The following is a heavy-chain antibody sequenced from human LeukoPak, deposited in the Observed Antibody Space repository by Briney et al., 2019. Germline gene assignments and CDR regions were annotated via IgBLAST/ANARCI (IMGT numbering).Heavy chain of an antibody. V-gene: IGHV4-61*01. D-gene: IGHD6-19*01. J-gene: IGHJ4*02. Sequence: SETLSLTCTVFGGSVNSGNYYWSWIRQPPGKGLEWIAYIFYSGSTNYNPSLKSRVTMSIDTSKNQFSLRLSSVTAADTAFYYCTASYTSGFPEIDYWGQGTLVTVSS. CDR2: IFYSGST. CDR1: GGSVNSGNYY. CDR3: TASYTSGFPEIDY.